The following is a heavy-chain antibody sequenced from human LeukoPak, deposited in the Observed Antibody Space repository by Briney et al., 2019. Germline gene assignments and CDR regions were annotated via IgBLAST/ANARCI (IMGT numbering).Heavy chain of an antibody. V-gene: IGHV4-4*02. J-gene: IGHJ4*02. CDR1: GASINTTNW. D-gene: IGHD1-26*01. CDR2: IYHSGST. Sequence: SETLSLTCAVSGASINTTNWWSWVRQPPGKGLEWIGEIYHSGSTNYNPSLKSRVTISVDKSKNQFSLKLTSVTAADTAVYYCARGGGGSYYDYWGQGTLVTVSS. CDR3: ARGGGGSYYDY.